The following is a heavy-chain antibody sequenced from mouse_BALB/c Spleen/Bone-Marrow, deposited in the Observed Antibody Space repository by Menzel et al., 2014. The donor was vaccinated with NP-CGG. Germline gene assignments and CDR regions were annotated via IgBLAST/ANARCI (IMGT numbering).Heavy chain of an antibody. CDR3: ASYVYGYYFDY. CDR1: GFNIKDTY. D-gene: IGHD2-2*01. V-gene: IGHV14-3*02. Sequence: VQLKQSGAELVKPGASVKLSCTASGFNIKDTYMHWVKQRPEQGLEWIGRFDPANGNTKYDPKFQGKASITADTSSNTAYLQLSSLTSEDTAVYYCASYVYGYYFDYWGQGTTLTVSS. CDR2: FDPANGNT. J-gene: IGHJ2*01.